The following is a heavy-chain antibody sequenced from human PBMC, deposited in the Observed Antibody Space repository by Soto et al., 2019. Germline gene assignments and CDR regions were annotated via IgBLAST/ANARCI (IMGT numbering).Heavy chain of an antibody. Sequence: SETLSLTCTVSGASISSGTFYWGWIRQPPGKGLESIADIYYDGGTYYNPSLKSRATISLDTSKNQFSLKLSSVTAADTAVYYCARMATVTTWTDYWGQGTLVTVS. CDR3: ARMATVTTWTDY. CDR1: GASISSGTFY. J-gene: IGHJ4*02. V-gene: IGHV4-39*01. CDR2: IYYDGGT. D-gene: IGHD4-17*01.